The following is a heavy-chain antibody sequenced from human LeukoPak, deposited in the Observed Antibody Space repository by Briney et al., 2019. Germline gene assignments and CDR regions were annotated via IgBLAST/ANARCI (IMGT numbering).Heavy chain of an antibody. Sequence: ASVKVSCKASGYTFTGYHMHWVRQAPGQGLEWMGRINPNSGDTNYAQKFQGWVTMTRDTSISTAYMELSRLRSDDTAVYYCARSITSGSYYDYWGQGTLVTVSS. J-gene: IGHJ4*02. CDR2: INPNSGDT. CDR3: ARSITSGSYYDY. D-gene: IGHD3-10*01. V-gene: IGHV1-2*04. CDR1: GYTFTGYH.